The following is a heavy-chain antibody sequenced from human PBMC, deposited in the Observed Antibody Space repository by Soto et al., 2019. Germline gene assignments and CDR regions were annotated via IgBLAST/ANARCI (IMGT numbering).Heavy chain of an antibody. J-gene: IGHJ4*02. Sequence: QVQLVQSGAEVKKPGASVKVSCKASGYTFTSYAISWVRQAPGQGLEWLGCISAYNGNTNYAQKLQGRVTMPTVTSTSTAYTELRSLRSGDPAVYFCAREAPREDYWGQGTLVTVSS. CDR2: ISAYNGNT. V-gene: IGHV1-18*01. CDR3: AREAPREDY. CDR1: GYTFTSYA.